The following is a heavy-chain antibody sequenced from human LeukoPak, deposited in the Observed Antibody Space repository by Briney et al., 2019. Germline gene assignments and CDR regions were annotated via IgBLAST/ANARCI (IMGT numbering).Heavy chain of an antibody. Sequence: GASVKVSCKASGYIFTSYGISWVRQAPGRGLEWMGWISPHNGNTDSAQKLQDRVIMTTDTSTTTAYMELRSLRSDDTALYYCARNAQTGNYFDYWGQGTLVTVSS. J-gene: IGHJ4*02. CDR2: ISPHNGNT. CDR1: GYIFTSYG. V-gene: IGHV1-18*01. CDR3: ARNAQTGNYFDY.